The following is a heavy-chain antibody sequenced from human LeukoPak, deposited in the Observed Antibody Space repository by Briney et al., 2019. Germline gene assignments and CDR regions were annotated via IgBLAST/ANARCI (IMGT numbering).Heavy chain of an antibody. CDR3: VKGNWRVAYYGMDV. CDR2: ISSNGGST. J-gene: IGHJ6*04. Sequence: GGSLRLSCSASGITFSSYAMHWVRQAPGKGLEYFSAISSNGGSTYYADSVKGRFTISRDNSKNTLYLQMSSLRAEDTAVYYCVKGNWRVAYYGMDVWGKGTTVTVSS. D-gene: IGHD1-20*01. V-gene: IGHV3-64D*06. CDR1: GITFSSYA.